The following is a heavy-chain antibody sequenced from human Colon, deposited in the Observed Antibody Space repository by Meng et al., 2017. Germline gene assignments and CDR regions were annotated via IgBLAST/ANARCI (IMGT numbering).Heavy chain of an antibody. CDR2: LSYSGNT. CDR3: AREWRHYYGAGSFDY. J-gene: IGHJ4*02. Sequence: QVPLQASGPGLVKALQTASLTCSGPGGFLNSDDYYWSWIRQSPGGGLEWSGLLSYSGNTFDNPSLRSRVAISADTSKSQFSLYLRSVTAADTAVYYCAREWRHYYGAGSFDYWGQGALVTVSS. V-gene: IGHV4-30-4*01. D-gene: IGHD3-10*01. CDR1: GGFLNSDDYY.